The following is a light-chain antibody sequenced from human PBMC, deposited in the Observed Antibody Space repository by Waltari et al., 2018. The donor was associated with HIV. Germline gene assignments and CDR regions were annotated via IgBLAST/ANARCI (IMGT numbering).Light chain of an antibody. CDR3: CSYAGTYTWV. CDR1: SSDVGGYTD. CDR2: DVS. V-gene: IGLV2-11*01. J-gene: IGLJ3*02. Sequence: QSALTQPRSVSGSPGQSVTISCTGTSSDVGGYTDVSWYQQHPTKAPKLTIYDVSKRPSGVPDRFSGSKSGNTASLTISGLQAEDEADYYCCSYAGTYTWVFGGGTKLTVL.